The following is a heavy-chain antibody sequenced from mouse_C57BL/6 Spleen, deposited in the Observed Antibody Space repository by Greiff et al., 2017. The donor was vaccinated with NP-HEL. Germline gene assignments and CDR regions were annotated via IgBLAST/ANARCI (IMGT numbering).Heavy chain of an antibody. CDR2: IDPSDSYT. D-gene: IGHD1-1*01. CDR3: ARAGVITTVYFDY. CDR1: GYTFTSYW. Sequence: QVQLQQPGAELVKPGASVKLSCKASGYTFTSYWMQWVKQRPGQGLEWIGEIDPSDSYTNYNQKFKGKATLTVDTSSSTAYMQLSSLTSEDSAVYYCARAGVITTVYFDYWGQGTTLTVSS. V-gene: IGHV1-50*01. J-gene: IGHJ2*01.